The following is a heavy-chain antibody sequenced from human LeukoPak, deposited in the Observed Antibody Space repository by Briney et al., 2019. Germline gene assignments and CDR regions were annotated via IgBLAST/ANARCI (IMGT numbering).Heavy chain of an antibody. Sequence: SETLSLTCTVSGGSISSYYWSWIRQPPGKGLEWIGYIYYSGSTKYNPSLKSRATISVDTSKNQFSLKLSSVTAADTAVYYCARDKDTSSCLDYWGQGTLVTVSS. CDR1: GGSISSYY. CDR2: IYYSGST. J-gene: IGHJ4*02. CDR3: ARDKDTSSCLDY. V-gene: IGHV4-59*01. D-gene: IGHD6-13*01.